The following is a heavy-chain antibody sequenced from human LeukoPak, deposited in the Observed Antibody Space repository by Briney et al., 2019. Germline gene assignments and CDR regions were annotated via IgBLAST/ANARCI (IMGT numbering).Heavy chain of an antibody. CDR1: GGPISGTNW. Sequence: SETLSLTCAVSGGPISGTNWWSWVRQPPGKGLEWIGEIYHSGGTKYNPSLKSRVTISVDTSKNQFSLKVTSLTAADTAVYYCARDKQPGDYWGQGTLVTVSS. CDR3: ARDKQPGDY. CDR2: IYHSGGT. V-gene: IGHV4-4*02. D-gene: IGHD5-18*01. J-gene: IGHJ4*02.